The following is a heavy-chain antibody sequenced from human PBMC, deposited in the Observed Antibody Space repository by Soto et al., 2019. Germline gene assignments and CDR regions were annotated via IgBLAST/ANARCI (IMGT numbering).Heavy chain of an antibody. CDR2: TSSNEGTK. D-gene: IGHD1-1*01. J-gene: IGHJ4*02. Sequence: GGSLRLSCATSGFTFSSHSMHWFRQAPGKGLEWVAVTSSNEGTKFYADSVKGRFTISRDNSKNTLFLHMNSLRLEDTGIYYCAREVVTTQWYFDNWGQGILVTVSS. CDR3: AREVVTTQWYFDN. CDR1: GFTFSSHS. V-gene: IGHV3-30-3*01.